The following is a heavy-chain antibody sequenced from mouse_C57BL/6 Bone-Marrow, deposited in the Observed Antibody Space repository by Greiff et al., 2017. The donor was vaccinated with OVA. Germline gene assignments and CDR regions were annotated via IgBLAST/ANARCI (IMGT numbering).Heavy chain of an antibody. CDR3: AKIRYFADY. J-gene: IGHJ4*01. CDR1: GFSLPSYG. V-gene: IGHV2-5*01. CDR2: LWRGGST. D-gene: IGHD1-1*01. Sequence: VQLKESGPGLVQPSQSLSITCTVSGFSLPSYGVHWVRQSPGKGLEWLGVLWRGGSTDYTAAFMSRLSITKDNSKSQVFFKMNSLQADDTAIYYCAKIRYFADYWGQGTSVTVSS.